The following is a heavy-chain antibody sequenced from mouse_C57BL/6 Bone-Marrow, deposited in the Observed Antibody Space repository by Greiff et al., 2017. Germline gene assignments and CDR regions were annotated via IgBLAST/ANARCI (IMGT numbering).Heavy chain of an antibody. CDR1: EYEFPSHD. J-gene: IGHJ1*03. CDR3: ARRGYHAGWYFDV. V-gene: IGHV5-2*03. D-gene: IGHD2-2*01. Sequence: DVMLVESGGGLVQPGESLKLSCESNEYEFPSHDMSWVRKTPEKRLELVAAINSDGGSTYYPDTMERRFIISRDNTKKTLYLQMSSLRSEDTALYYCARRGYHAGWYFDVWGTGTTVTVSS. CDR2: INSDGGST.